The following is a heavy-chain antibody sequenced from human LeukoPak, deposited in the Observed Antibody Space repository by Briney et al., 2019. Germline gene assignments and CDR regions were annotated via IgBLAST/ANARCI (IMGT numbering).Heavy chain of an antibody. CDR2: IYYSGST. CDR3: ARLRFLEWLPHPFDY. CDR1: GGSISSGNYY. D-gene: IGHD3-3*01. J-gene: IGHJ4*02. Sequence: SQTLSLTCTVSGGSISSGNYYWSWIRQPPGKGLEWIGNIYYSGSTYYNPSLKSRVTISVDTSKNQFSLKLSSVTAADTAVYYCARLRFLEWLPHPFDYWGQGTLVTVSS. V-gene: IGHV4-39*01.